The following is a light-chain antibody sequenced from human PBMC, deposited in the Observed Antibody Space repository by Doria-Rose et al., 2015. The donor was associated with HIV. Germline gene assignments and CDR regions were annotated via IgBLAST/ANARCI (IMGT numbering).Light chain of an antibody. V-gene: IGKV3-20*01. CDR1: QSFSSTY. J-gene: IGKJ1*01. CDR2: DGS. CDR3: HLYGTSWT. Sequence: TQSPGTLSLSPGERATLSCRASQSFSSTYLAWYQQKPGQAPSLLIYDGSTRATGIPDGFSASGSGTDFTPTINRLEPEDFALYYCHLYGTSWTFGQGTKVEI.